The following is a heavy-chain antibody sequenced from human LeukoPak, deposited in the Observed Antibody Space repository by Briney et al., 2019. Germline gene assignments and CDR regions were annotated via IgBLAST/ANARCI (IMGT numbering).Heavy chain of an antibody. CDR3: ARDPNGDYLGAFDF. CDR2: LSESGGGT. D-gene: IGHD4-17*01. Sequence: PGGSLRLSCTASGFSISNYGMTWVRQAPGKGLEWVSSLSESGGGTRYADSVSGRFTMSRDNSKNTLYLQMNNLRAEDTAVYFCARDPNGDYLGAFDFWGQGTMVTVSS. V-gene: IGHV3-23*01. CDR1: GFSISNYG. J-gene: IGHJ3*01.